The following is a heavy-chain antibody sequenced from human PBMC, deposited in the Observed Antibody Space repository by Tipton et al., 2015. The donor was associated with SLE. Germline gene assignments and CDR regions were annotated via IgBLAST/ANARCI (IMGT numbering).Heavy chain of an antibody. Sequence: TLSLTCTVSGGSITSHYWTWIRQSPGKEFEWLAYVSYTGSATYNPSLRSRVSISLDTSENQFSLKVTSVTAADTAVYYCARDLQPSIERYFDWLGGWFDPWGQGTLVTVSS. V-gene: IGHV4-59*11. CDR2: VSYTGSA. CDR3: ARDLQPSIERYFDWLGGWFDP. D-gene: IGHD3-9*01. CDR1: GGSITSHY. J-gene: IGHJ5*02.